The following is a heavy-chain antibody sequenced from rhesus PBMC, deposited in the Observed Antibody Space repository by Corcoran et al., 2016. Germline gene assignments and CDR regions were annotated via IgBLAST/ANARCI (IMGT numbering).Heavy chain of an antibody. CDR1: GGSISDYY. D-gene: IGHD1-20*01. CDR3: AKMVSSWNNPAFDF. CDR2: LHGRGGDT. Sequence: QVQLQESGPGLVKPSETLSLTCVGSGGSISDYYWSWIRQPPGKGLEWIGRLHGRGGDTDDSPSRQSRVTISLETATNHLSLKLTSVTAADTAVYFCAKMVSSWNNPAFDFWGQGLRVTVSS. J-gene: IGHJ3*01. V-gene: IGHV4-160*01.